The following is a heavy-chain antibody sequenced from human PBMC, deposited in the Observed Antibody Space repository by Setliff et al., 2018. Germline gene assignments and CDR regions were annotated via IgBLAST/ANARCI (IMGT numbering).Heavy chain of an antibody. CDR3: ARRRGVVVSSWFDD. CDR1: GFSLSTSGVG. CDR2: IYWDDDK. Sequence: SGPTLVNPPQTLTLTCTFSGFSLSTSGVGVGWIRQPPGKALEWLELIYWDDDKRYSPSLKSRLTITKDTSKIQVGFTMTNMDPVDTATYYCARRRGVVVSSWFDDWGQGTLVTVSS. V-gene: IGHV2-5*02. D-gene: IGHD2-2*01. J-gene: IGHJ5*02.